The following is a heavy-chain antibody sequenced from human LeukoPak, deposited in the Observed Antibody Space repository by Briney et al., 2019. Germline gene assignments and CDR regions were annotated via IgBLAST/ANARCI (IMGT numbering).Heavy chain of an antibody. CDR2: IYHSGST. Sequence: PSETLSLTCAVYGGSFSGYYWSWIRQPPGKGLEWIGSIYHSGSTYYNPSLKSRVTISVDTSKNQFSLKLSSVTAADTAVYYCARLPDDSSGWYVDYWGQGTLVTVSS. CDR3: ARLPDDSSGWYVDY. V-gene: IGHV4-34*01. D-gene: IGHD6-19*01. J-gene: IGHJ4*02. CDR1: GGSFSGYY.